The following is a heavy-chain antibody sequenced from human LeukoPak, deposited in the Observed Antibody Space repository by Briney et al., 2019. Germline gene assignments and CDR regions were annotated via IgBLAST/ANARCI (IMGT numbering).Heavy chain of an antibody. D-gene: IGHD2-2*01. CDR2: IYYSGST. Sequence: SETLSLTCTVSGGSISSSSYYWGWIRQPPGKGLEWIGSIYYSGSTYYNPSLKSRVTISVDTSKNQFSLKLSSVTAADTAVYYCASPARHCSSTSCYVKPFGYWGQGTLVTVSS. J-gene: IGHJ4*02. CDR3: ASPARHCSSTSCYVKPFGY. V-gene: IGHV4-39*01. CDR1: GGSISSSSYY.